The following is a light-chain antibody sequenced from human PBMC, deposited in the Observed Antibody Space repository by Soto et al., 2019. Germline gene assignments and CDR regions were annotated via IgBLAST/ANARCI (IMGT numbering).Light chain of an antibody. CDR2: DVS. CDR3: SSDTSSSTYV. J-gene: IGLJ1*01. Sequence: QSALTQPASVSGSPGQSITISCTGTSSDVGGYNYVSWYQQHPGKAPKLMIYDVSNRPSGVSNRFSGSKSGNTASLTISGLQAEDAADYYCSSDTSSSTYVFGTGTKLTVL. CDR1: SSDVGGYNY. V-gene: IGLV2-14*01.